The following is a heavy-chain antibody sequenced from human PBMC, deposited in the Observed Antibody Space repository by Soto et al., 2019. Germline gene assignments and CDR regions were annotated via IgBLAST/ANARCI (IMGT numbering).Heavy chain of an antibody. D-gene: IGHD1-26*01. V-gene: IGHV1-2*06. Sequence: QVQLVQSGAEVKKPGASVKVSCKASGYTFIGYYIHWVRQAPGQGLEWMGRINPRSGDTTYAQKFQGRLTMTRDTSISTAYMELSSLRSDDTAVYYCGRDGVGATPLGWFDPWGQGSLVTASS. CDR2: INPRSGDT. J-gene: IGHJ5*02. CDR3: GRDGVGATPLGWFDP. CDR1: GYTFIGYY.